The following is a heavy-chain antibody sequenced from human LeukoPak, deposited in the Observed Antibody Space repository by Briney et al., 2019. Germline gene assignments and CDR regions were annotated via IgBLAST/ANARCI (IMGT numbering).Heavy chain of an antibody. D-gene: IGHD3-16*01. V-gene: IGHV4-39*01. CDR3: ARLHVWDRGSRLPGGAFDL. CDR1: GGSISTSSDY. Sequence: SETLSLTCRVSGGSISTSSDYWGWIRQAPGKGLEWIGSILFSGTTYYNPSLRSRVTIFVDTSKNQFSLSLSSVTAADTAMYYCARLHVWDRGSRLPGGAFDLWGQGPMVTVSS. CDR2: ILFSGTT. J-gene: IGHJ3*01.